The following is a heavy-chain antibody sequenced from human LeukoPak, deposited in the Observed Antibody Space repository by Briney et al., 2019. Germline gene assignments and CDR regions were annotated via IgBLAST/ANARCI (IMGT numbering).Heavy chain of an antibody. V-gene: IGHV4-39*02. Sequence: SETLSLTCTVSGGSISRSSYYWGWIRQSPGKGLEWIGSIYYSGSTYYNPSLKSRVTISVDTSKSQFSLQLSSVTAADTAVYYCARDSEVGPYYFDYWGQGTLVTVSS. CDR3: ARDSEVGPYYFDY. D-gene: IGHD1-26*01. J-gene: IGHJ4*02. CDR1: GGSISRSSYY. CDR2: IYYSGST.